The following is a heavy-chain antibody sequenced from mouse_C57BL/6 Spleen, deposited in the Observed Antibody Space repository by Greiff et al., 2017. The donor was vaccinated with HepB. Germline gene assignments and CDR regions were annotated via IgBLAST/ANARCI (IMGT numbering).Heavy chain of an antibody. V-gene: IGHV1-50*01. CDR3: ARKALYDGYYEFAY. D-gene: IGHD2-3*01. CDR2: IVHSDSYT. J-gene: IGHJ3*01. CDR1: GYTFTSYW. Sequence: QVQLQQSGAELVKPGASVKLPCKASGYTFTSYWMQWVNQRPGLGLEWIGTIVHSDSYTNYNQKFRGKATFTVDTSSSTAYMQLSSLTSEDSAVYYCARKALYDGYYEFAYWGQGTLVTVSA.